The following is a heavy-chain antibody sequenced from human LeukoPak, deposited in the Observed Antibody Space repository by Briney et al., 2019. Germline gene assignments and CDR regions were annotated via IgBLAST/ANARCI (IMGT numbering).Heavy chain of an antibody. V-gene: IGHV4-38-2*01. D-gene: IGHD5-18*01. Sequence: SETLSLTCAVSGYSISSAYCWGWIRQPPGKGLEWIGSFYHSGSTYYNPSLKSRVTISVDTSKNQFSLKLSSVTAADTAVYYCARPRRYSYGYVDYWGQGTLVTVSS. J-gene: IGHJ4*02. CDR3: ARPRRYSYGYVDY. CDR2: FYHSGST. CDR1: GYSISSAYC.